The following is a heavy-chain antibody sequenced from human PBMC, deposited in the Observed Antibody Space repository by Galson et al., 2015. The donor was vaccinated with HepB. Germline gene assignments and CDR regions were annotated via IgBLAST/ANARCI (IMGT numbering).Heavy chain of an antibody. Sequence: SLRLSCAVSGFTFSNYDMHWVRQAPGKGLEWVAVISYDGSDKYYTDSVKGRFTISRDDSKNTLYLQMNSLRADDTAVYYCARESDSYYYVMDVWGQGTTVTVSS. V-gene: IGHV3-30*03. CDR2: ISYDGSDK. CDR3: ARESDSYYYVMDV. J-gene: IGHJ6*02. CDR1: GFTFSNYD.